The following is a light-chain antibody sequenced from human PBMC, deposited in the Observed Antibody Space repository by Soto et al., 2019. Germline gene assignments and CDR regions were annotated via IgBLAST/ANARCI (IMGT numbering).Light chain of an antibody. Sequence: EIVLTQSPGTLSLSPGERATLSCRASQSVNRGYLAWYHQRPGQGPRLLIYGVSARATGIPDRFSGSGSGTDFTLTISRLEPEDFAVYYCQQYSSSFTFGPGTKVDLK. CDR2: GVS. V-gene: IGKV3-20*01. CDR1: QSVNRGY. CDR3: QQYSSSFT. J-gene: IGKJ3*01.